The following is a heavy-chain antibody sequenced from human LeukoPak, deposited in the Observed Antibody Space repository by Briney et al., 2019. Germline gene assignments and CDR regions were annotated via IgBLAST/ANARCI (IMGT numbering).Heavy chain of an antibody. D-gene: IGHD3-16*01. CDR1: GASISSYY. Sequence: SETLSLTCSVSGASISSYYWNWMRQPAGEGLEWIGRISPSGSANYNPSLKSRATMSVDTSKNQLSLKLTSMTAADTAVYYCARGGHYDIFDYWGQGTLVTVSS. V-gene: IGHV4-4*07. CDR3: ARGGHYDIFDY. J-gene: IGHJ4*02. CDR2: ISPSGSA.